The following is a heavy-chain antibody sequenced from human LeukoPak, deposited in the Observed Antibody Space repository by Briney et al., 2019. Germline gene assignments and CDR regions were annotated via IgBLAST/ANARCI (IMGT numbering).Heavy chain of an antibody. CDR1: GFTFSDYY. CDR2: ISSSGSTI. D-gene: IGHD2-21*02. J-gene: IGHJ4*02. CDR3: ARDPGRGVTEYYFDY. V-gene: IGHV3-11*01. Sequence: GGSLRLSCAASGFTFSDYYMSWIRQAPGKGLEWVSYISSSGSTIYYADSVKGRFTISRDNAKNSLYLQMNSLRAEDTAVYYCARDPGRGVTEYYFDYWGQGTLVTVSS.